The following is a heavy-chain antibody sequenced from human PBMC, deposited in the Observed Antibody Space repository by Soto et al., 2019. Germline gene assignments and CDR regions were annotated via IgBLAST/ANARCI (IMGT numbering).Heavy chain of an antibody. CDR2: MNPNSGNT. CDR1: GYTFTSYD. CDR3: ARTAAARGVPYYYGMDV. V-gene: IGHV1-8*01. Sequence: ASVKVSCKASGYTFTSYDINWVRQATGQGLEWMGWMNPNSGNTGYAQKFQGRVTMTRNTSISTAYMELSSLRSEDTAVYYCARTAAARGVPYYYGMDVWGQGTTVTVSS. D-gene: IGHD6-6*01. J-gene: IGHJ6*02.